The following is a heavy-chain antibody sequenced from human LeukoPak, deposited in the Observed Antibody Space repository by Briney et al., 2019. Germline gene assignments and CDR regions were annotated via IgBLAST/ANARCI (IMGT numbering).Heavy chain of an antibody. V-gene: IGHV4-4*07. CDR3: ARQTGSGLFTLP. CDR1: GDSISGFY. J-gene: IGHJ4*02. D-gene: IGHD3/OR15-3a*01. CDR2: IYTSGST. Sequence: SETLSLTCTVSGDSISGFYWSWIRQAAGKGLEWIGHIYTSGSTNYNPSLKSRVTMSVDMSKNQFSLKLRSVTAADTAVYYCARQTGSGLFTLPGGQGTLVTVSS.